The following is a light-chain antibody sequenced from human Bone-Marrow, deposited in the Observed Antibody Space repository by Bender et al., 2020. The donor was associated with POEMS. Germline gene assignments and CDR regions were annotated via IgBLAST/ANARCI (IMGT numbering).Light chain of an antibody. J-gene: IGLJ3*02. CDR3: CSYAPSRSLM. V-gene: IGLV2-14*03. CDR1: SGDVGGYNY. Sequence: QTALTQPASVSGSPGQSITISCTGTSGDVGGYNYVSWYQQHPGKAPKLMIYDVTNRPSGVSNRFSGSKSAYTASLTISGLQAEDEADYYCCSYAPSRSLMFGGGTKLTVL. CDR2: DVT.